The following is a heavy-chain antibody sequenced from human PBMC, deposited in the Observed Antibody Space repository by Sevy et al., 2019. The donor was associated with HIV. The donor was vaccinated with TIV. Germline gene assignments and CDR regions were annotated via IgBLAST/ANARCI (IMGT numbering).Heavy chain of an antibody. J-gene: IGHJ4*02. CDR2: LTNNGDIT. V-gene: IGHV3-23*01. CDR3: AKEKEYTDPYYFDD. D-gene: IGHD1-1*01. Sequence: GGSLRLSCAASGFTFSRYAMSWVRQAPGKGLEWVSGLTNNGDITFDADSVKGRFTMSRDNSRNILYLQMNNLRVEDTAVYYCAKEKEYTDPYYFDDWGQGTLVTVSS. CDR1: GFTFSRYA.